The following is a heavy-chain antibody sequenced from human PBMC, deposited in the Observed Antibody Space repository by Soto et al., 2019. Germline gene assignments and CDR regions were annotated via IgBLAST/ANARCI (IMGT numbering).Heavy chain of an antibody. CDR2: ISYDGSNK. Sequence: ESGGGVVQPGRSLRLSCAASGFTFSSYGMHWVRQAPGKGLEWVAVISYDGSNKYYADSVKGRFTISRDNSKNTLYLQMNSLRAEDTAVYYCAKASEQWLRAYFDYWGQGTLVTVSS. CDR3: AKASEQWLRAYFDY. CDR1: GFTFSSYG. D-gene: IGHD6-19*01. J-gene: IGHJ4*02. V-gene: IGHV3-30*18.